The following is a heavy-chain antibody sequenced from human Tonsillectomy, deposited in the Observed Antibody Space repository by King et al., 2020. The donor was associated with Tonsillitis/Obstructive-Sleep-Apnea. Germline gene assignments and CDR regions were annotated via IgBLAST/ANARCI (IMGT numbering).Heavy chain of an antibody. Sequence: QLVQSGGGLVKPGGSLRLSCAASGFTFSSYSMNWVRQAPGKGLEWVSSISSSSSYIYYADSVKGRFTISRDNAKNSLYLQMNSLRAEDTAVYYCARDGRWQLVVYYYYYMDVWGKGTTVTVSS. J-gene: IGHJ6*03. V-gene: IGHV3-21*01. CDR1: GFTFSSYS. D-gene: IGHD6-6*01. CDR3: ARDGRWQLVVYYYYYMDV. CDR2: ISSSSSYI.